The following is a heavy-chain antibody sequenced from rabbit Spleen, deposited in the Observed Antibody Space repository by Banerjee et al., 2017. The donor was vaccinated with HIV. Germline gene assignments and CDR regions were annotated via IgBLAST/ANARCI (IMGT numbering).Heavy chain of an antibody. J-gene: IGHJ4*01. CDR2: IYGGSGGST. V-gene: IGHV1S45*01. Sequence: QEQVVESGGGLVQPEGSLTVTCTASGFSFSSSYYMCWVRQAPGKGLESIACIYGGSGGSTWYASWAKGRFTISKTSSTTVTLQLTSLTAADTATYFCARDLTDVIGWNFKLWGPGTLVTVS. CDR3: ARDLTDVIGWNFKL. D-gene: IGHD1-1*01. CDR1: GFSFSSSYY.